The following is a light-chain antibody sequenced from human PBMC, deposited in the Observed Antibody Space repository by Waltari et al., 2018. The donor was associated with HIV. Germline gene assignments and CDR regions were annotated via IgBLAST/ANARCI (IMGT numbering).Light chain of an antibody. CDR1: DSDIGRYNY. CDR2: DVF. J-gene: IGLJ1*01. V-gene: IGLV2-14*03. Sequence: QSALTQPTSVSGSPGQSVVISCSGTDSDIGRYNYVSWYQQFPGTAPHLLLFDVFKRPSGLSPLFAGSKSGTTASLNISCLHVDDEADYYCSSYSSSSTLYVFGTGTRVTVL. CDR3: SSYSSSSTLYV.